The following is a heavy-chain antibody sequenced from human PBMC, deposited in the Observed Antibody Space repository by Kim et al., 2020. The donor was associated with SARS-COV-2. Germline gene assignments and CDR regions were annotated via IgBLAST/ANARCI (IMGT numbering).Heavy chain of an antibody. CDR3: ALYSYGFDY. J-gene: IGHJ4*02. CDR2: GST. D-gene: IGHD5-18*01. V-gene: IGHV4-59*01. Sequence: GSTTYNPSLKSRVTISVDTSKNQFSLKLSSVTAADTAVYYCALYSYGFDYWGQGTLVTVSS.